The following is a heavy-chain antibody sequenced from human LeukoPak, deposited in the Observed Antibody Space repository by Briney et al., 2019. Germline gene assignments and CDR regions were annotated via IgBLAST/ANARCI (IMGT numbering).Heavy chain of an antibody. D-gene: IGHD6-19*01. J-gene: IGHJ5*02. CDR3: AREGIAVSNWFDP. CDR1: GYTFTSYD. CDR2: MNPNSDNA. Sequence: ASVKVSCKASGYTFTSYDINWVRQAPGQGLEWMGWMNPNSDNAGYAQKFQGRVTMTRDTSTSTIYMELSSLRSEDTAVYYCAREGIAVSNWFDPWGQGTLVTVSS. V-gene: IGHV1-8*01.